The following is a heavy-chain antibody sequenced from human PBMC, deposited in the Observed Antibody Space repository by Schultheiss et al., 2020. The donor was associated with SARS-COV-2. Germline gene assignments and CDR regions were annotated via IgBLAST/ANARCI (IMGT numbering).Heavy chain of an antibody. J-gene: IGHJ6*02. Sequence: GESLKISCAASGFTFSSYEMNWVRQAPGKGLEWVAYISSSGSSIFYADSVKGRFTISRDNSKNTLYLQMNSLRAEDTAVYYCARGGGYHYYYYGMDVWGQGTTVTVSS. CDR2: ISSSGSSI. CDR1: GFTFSSYE. V-gene: IGHV3-48*03. D-gene: IGHD6-19*01. CDR3: ARGGGYHYYYYGMDV.